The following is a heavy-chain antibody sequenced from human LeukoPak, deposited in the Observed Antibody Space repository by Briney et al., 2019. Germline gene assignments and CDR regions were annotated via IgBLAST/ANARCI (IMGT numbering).Heavy chain of an antibody. Sequence: PGGSLRLSCAASGFTFSYYYMTWVRQAPGKGLEWVANIKQDGSEKYYVDSVKGRFTISRDNAKNSLYLQMNSLRAEDTALYYCGRDRVQLWPSPIDYWGQGTLVTVSS. V-gene: IGHV3-7*01. D-gene: IGHD5-18*01. CDR2: IKQDGSEK. CDR1: GFTFSYYY. CDR3: GRDRVQLWPSPIDY. J-gene: IGHJ4*02.